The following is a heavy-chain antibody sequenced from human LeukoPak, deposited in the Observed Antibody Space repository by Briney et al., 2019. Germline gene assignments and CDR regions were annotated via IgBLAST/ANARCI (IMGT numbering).Heavy chain of an antibody. Sequence: ASVRVSCKVSGYTLTELSMHWVRQAPGKGLEWMGGFDPEDGETIYAQKFQGRVTMTEDTSTDTAYMELSSLRSEDTAVYYCARESSSSWYDWFDPWGQGTLVTVSS. CDR3: ARESSSSWYDWFDP. CDR1: GYTLTELS. D-gene: IGHD6-13*01. CDR2: FDPEDGET. J-gene: IGHJ5*02. V-gene: IGHV1-24*01.